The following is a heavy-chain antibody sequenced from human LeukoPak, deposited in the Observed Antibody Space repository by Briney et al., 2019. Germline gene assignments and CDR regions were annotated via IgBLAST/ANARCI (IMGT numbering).Heavy chain of an antibody. CDR1: GFTFGSYA. CDR3: AKGGRTVVTPVGY. CDR2: VSGSGDST. V-gene: IGHV3-23*01. Sequence: GGSLRLSCAVSGFTFGSYAMSWVRQAPGKGLEWVSVVSGSGDSTYYADSVKGRFTISRDNSKNTLYLQMNSLRADDTAVYYCAKGGRTVVTPVGYWGQRTLVTVSS. D-gene: IGHD4-23*01. J-gene: IGHJ4*02.